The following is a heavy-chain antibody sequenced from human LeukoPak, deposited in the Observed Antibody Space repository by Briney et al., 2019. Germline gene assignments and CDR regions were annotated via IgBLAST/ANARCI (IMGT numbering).Heavy chain of an antibody. J-gene: IGHJ4*02. V-gene: IGHV4-61*02. CDR3: ARARLALDY. CDR2: IYTSGST. Sequence: SETLSLTCTVSGGSISSGSYYWSWIRQPAGKGLEWIGRIYTSGSTNYSPSLKSRVTISVDTSKNQFSLKLSSVTAADTAVYYCARARLALDYWGQGTLVTVSS. D-gene: IGHD6-19*01. CDR1: GGSISSGSYY.